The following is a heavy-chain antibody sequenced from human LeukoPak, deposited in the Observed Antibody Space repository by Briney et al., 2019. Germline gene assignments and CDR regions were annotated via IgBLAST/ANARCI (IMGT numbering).Heavy chain of an antibody. CDR3: ARDLVVVPAAMLDS. CDR1: GFIFSNYA. CDR2: ISYDGSNK. V-gene: IGHV3-30-3*01. J-gene: IGHJ5*01. D-gene: IGHD2-2*01. Sequence: PGRSLRLSCAASGFIFSNYALHWVRQAPGKGLEWVAVISYDGSNKYYADSVKGRFTISRDNSKNTLYVQMNSLRAEVTAVYYCARDLVVVPAAMLDSWGQGTLVTVSS.